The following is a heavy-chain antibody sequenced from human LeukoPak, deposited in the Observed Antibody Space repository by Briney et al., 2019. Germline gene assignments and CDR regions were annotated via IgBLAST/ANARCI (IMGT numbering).Heavy chain of an antibody. CDR3: ARVWFGESGWFDP. CDR2: ISSSSGYI. D-gene: IGHD3-10*01. V-gene: IGHV3-21*01. CDR1: GFTFSSYS. J-gene: IGHJ5*02. Sequence: WGSLRLSCAASGFTFSSYSMNWVRQAPGKGLEWVSFISSSSGYIYYADSVKGRFTISRDNAKNSLYLQMNSLRAEDTAVYYCARVWFGESGWFDPWGQGTLVTVSS.